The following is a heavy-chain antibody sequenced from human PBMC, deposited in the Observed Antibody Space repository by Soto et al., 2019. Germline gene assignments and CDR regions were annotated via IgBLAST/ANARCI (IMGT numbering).Heavy chain of an antibody. CDR2: ITPIFGTA. Sequence: QVQLVQSGAEVKKPGSSVKVSCKASGGTFSSYAISWVRQAPGQGLEWMGGITPIFGTANYAQKFQGRVTITADESTSTAYMELSSLRSEDTAVYYCARDGRLTTVTKDAFDIWGQGTMVTVSS. CDR1: GGTFSSYA. J-gene: IGHJ3*02. V-gene: IGHV1-69*01. CDR3: ARDGRLTTVTKDAFDI. D-gene: IGHD4-17*01.